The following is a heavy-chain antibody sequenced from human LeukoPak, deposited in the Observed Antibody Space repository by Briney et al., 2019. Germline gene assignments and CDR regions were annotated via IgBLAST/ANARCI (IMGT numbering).Heavy chain of an antibody. CDR1: GVSISSRDYL. D-gene: IGHD2-15*01. Sequence: SKTVSLTCSVSGVSISSRDYLWNWIRQLPGKGLVWIGYIYHNESTYNPSLQSRVTISLDSSKNQFSLRLDSVTAADTAVYFCAREGVAGPYCSGGRCYYYYYGLDVWGQGTTVTVSS. CDR3: AREGVAGPYCSGGRCYYYYYGLDV. V-gene: IGHV4-31*03. J-gene: IGHJ6*02. CDR2: IYHNEST.